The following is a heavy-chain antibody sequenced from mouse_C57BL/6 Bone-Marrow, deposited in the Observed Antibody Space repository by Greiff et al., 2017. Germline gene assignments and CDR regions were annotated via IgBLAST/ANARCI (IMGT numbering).Heavy chain of an antibody. V-gene: IGHV1-50*01. CDR2: IDPSDSYT. CDR1: GYTFTSYW. CDR3: ARLGRGGAY. D-gene: IGHD2-14*01. J-gene: IGHJ3*01. Sequence: QVQLQQPGAELVKPGASVKLSCKASGYTFTSYWMQWVKQRPGQGLEWIGEIDPSDSYTNYNQKFKGKATLTVDTSSSTAYMQLSSLTSEDSAVYYCARLGRGGAYWGQGTLVTVSA.